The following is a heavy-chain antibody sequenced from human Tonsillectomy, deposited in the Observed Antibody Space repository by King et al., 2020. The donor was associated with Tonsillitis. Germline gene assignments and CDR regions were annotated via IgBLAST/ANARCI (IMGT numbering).Heavy chain of an antibody. CDR3: ANGYSSGWYYYYMDV. Sequence: QLQESGPGLVKPSETLSLTCTVSGGSISSSSYYWGWIRQPPGKGLEWIGSIYYSGSTYYNPSLKSRVTISVDTSKNQFSLKLSSVTAADTAVYYCANGYSSGWYYYYMDVWGNGTTVTVSS. CDR1: GGSISSSSYY. J-gene: IGHJ6*03. D-gene: IGHD6-19*01. CDR2: IYYSGST. V-gene: IGHV4-39*01.